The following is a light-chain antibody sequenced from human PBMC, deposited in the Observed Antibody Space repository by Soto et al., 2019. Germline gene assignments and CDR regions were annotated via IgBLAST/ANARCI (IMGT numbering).Light chain of an antibody. Sequence: QSVLPQPASVSGTPVQSITIACTGTSSDVGGYNFVSWYQQHPGKAPKLMIYDVTIRPSGVSSRFSGSKSGNTASLTISGLQAEDEADYYCSSYTSSSTLVFGTGTKVTVL. CDR2: DVT. J-gene: IGLJ1*01. CDR1: SSDVGGYNF. V-gene: IGLV2-14*01. CDR3: SSYTSSSTLV.